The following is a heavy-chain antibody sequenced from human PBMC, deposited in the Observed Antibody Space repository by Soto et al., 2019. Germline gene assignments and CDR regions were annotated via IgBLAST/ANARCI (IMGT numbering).Heavy chain of an antibody. CDR2: INPNSGGT. D-gene: IGHD3-3*01. J-gene: IGHJ6*03. CDR3: ARSGEAIFGVVTTLYSWYTDV. V-gene: IGHV1-2*04. Sequence: ASVKVSCKASGYTFTGYYMHWVRQAPGQGLEWMGWINPNSGGTNYAQKFQGWVTMTRDTSISTAYMELSRLRSDDTAVYYCARSGEAIFGVVTTLYSWYTDVWGKGTTVTVSS. CDR1: GYTFTGYY.